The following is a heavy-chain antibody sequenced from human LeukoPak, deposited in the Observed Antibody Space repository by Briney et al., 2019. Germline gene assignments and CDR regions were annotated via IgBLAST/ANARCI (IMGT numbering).Heavy chain of an antibody. Sequence: ASVKVSCKASGYTFTSYYMHWVRQAPGQGLEWMGIINPSGGSTSYAQKFQGRVTMTRDTYTSTVYMELSSLRSEDTAVYYCARDFGYCSSTSCYRDYYYYMDVWGKGTTVTVSS. CDR2: INPSGGST. CDR3: ARDFGYCSSTSCYRDYYYYMDV. J-gene: IGHJ6*03. V-gene: IGHV1-46*03. D-gene: IGHD2-2*03. CDR1: GYTFTSYY.